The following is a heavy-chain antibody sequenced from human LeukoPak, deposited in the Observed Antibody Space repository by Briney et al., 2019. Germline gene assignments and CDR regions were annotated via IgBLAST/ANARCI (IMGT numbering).Heavy chain of an antibody. D-gene: IGHD5-12*01. J-gene: IGHJ4*02. CDR1: GGSFSGYY. CDR2: INHSGST. CDR3: ARGWSGYDFGPFDY. Sequence: SETLSLTCAVYGGSFSGYYGSWIRKPPGKGLDWIGEINHSGSTNYNPSLKSRVTISVDTSKNQFSLKLSSVTAADTAVYYCARGWSGYDFGPFDYWGQGTLVTVSS. V-gene: IGHV4-34*01.